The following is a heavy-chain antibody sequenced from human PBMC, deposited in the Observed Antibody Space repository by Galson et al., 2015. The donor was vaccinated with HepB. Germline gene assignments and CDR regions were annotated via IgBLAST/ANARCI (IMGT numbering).Heavy chain of an antibody. CDR3: AGLVLGYCSGGSCYGTSMDV. Sequence: SVKVSCKASGGTFSSYAISWVRQAPGQGLEWMGGIIPIFGTANYAQKFQGRVTITADESTSTAYMELSSLRSEDTAVYYCAGLVLGYCSGGSCYGTSMDVWGQGTTVTVSS. CDR1: GGTFSSYA. CDR2: IIPIFGTA. J-gene: IGHJ6*02. D-gene: IGHD2-15*01. V-gene: IGHV1-69*13.